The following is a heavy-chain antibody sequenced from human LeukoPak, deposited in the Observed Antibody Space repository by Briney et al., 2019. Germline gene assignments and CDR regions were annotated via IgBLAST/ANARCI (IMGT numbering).Heavy chain of an antibody. CDR3: ARDLVGYCSSTSCYHNWFDP. CDR2: INPNSGGT. Sequence: GASVKVSCKASGYTFTGYYMHWVRQAPGQGLEWVGWINPNSGGTNYAQKFQGRVTMTRDTSISTAYMELSRLRSDDTAVYYCARDLVGYCSSTSCYHNWFDPWGQGTLVTVSS. D-gene: IGHD2-2*01. J-gene: IGHJ5*02. V-gene: IGHV1-2*02. CDR1: GYTFTGYY.